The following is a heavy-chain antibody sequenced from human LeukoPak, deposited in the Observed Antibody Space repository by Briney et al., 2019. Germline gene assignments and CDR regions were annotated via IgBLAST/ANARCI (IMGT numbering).Heavy chain of an antibody. D-gene: IGHD3-16*01. CDR2: IYYSGST. Sequence: PSETLSLTCTVSGGSISSYYWSWIRQPPGKGPEWIGYIYYSGSTNYNPSLKSRVTISVDTSKNQFSLKLSSVTAADTAVYYCVSLMRDAFDIWGQGTMVTVSS. CDR3: VSLMRDAFDI. V-gene: IGHV4-59*01. J-gene: IGHJ3*02. CDR1: GGSISSYY.